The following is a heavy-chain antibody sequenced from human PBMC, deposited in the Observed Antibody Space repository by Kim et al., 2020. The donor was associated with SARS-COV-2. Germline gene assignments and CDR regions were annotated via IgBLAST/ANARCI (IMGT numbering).Heavy chain of an antibody. CDR3: ARGVIVVVPAAIGRPYNWFDP. CDR1: GYTFTSYD. D-gene: IGHD2-2*02. Sequence: ASVKVSCKASGYTFTSYDINWVRQATGQGLEWMGWMNPNSGNTGYAQKFQGRVTMTRNTSISTAYMELSSLRSEDTAVYYCARGVIVVVPAAIGRPYNWFDPWGQGTLVTVSS. V-gene: IGHV1-8*01. J-gene: IGHJ5*02. CDR2: MNPNSGNT.